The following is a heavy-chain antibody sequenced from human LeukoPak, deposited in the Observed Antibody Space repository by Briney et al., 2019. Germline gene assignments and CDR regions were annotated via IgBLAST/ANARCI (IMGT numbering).Heavy chain of an antibody. CDR1: GYTFTSYY. CDR2: INPNSGGT. J-gene: IGHJ6*03. Sequence: GASVKVSCKASGYTFTSYYMHWVRQAPGQGLEWMGWINPNSGGTNYAQKFQGRVTMTRDTSISTAYMELSRLRPDDTAVYYCARDHHQLWFAYYYMDVWGKGTTVTVSS. CDR3: ARDHHQLWFAYYYMDV. V-gene: IGHV1-2*02. D-gene: IGHD5-18*01.